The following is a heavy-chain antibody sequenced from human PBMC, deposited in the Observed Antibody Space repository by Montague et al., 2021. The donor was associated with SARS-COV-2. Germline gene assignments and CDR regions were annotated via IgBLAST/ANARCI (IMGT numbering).Heavy chain of an antibody. J-gene: IGHJ4*02. D-gene: IGHD3-10*01. CDR2: INHTGST. CDR3: ATRSTLWFGDD. CDR1: GDSFSTYS. Sequence: SETLSLTCSVYGDSFSTYSWNWVRQPPGEGLEWIGEINHTGSTSYNPSLKRRVTMSIDSSNNQISLKLSSMTAADTAVYYCATRSTLWFGDDWGQGTLVTVSS. V-gene: IGHV4-34*01.